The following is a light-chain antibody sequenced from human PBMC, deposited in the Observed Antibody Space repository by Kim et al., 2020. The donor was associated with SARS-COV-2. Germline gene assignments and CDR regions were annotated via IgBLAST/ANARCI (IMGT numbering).Light chain of an antibody. J-gene: IGKJ2*01. CDR2: DAS. V-gene: IGKV3-20*01. CDR1: QGMGDSH. Sequence: LSPGEGATLSWRASQGMGDSHLAWHQHKPGQAPRLLIYDASRRVSGIPDRCTGSAAGTDSSPTSTGLQPEDVAVYYCQQYVGSAVTFGQGTKLEI. CDR3: QQYVGSAVT.